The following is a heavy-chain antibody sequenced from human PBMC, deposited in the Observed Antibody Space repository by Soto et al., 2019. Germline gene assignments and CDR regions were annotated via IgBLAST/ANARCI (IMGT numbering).Heavy chain of an antibody. CDR3: ATYDRQCLAPFDY. CDR2: ISAYNGNT. J-gene: IGHJ4*02. CDR1: GYTFTNYG. Sequence: QVQVVQSGAEVKKPGASVKVSCKTSGYTFTNYGITWVRQAPGQGLEWMGWISAYNGNTDYAQKLQGRVTMTTDTSTSTAYMELRSLRSDDTAVYYCATYDRQCLAPFDYWGQGTLVTVSS. V-gene: IGHV1-18*01. D-gene: IGHD6-19*01.